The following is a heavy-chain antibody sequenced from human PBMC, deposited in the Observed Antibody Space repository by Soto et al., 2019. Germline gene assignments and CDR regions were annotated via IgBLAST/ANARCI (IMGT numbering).Heavy chain of an antibody. Sequence: QVQLQESGPGLVKPSETLSLTCTFSGGSISSYYWSWIRQPPGKGLEWIRYIYYSGSTNYNTSLNSRVTVSVDTSKYQFSLKLSAVTAADTYGYYCARSRGGYFDYWGQGTLVTVSS. CDR2: IYYSGST. J-gene: IGHJ4*02. V-gene: IGHV4-59*01. CDR1: GGSISSYY. D-gene: IGHD3-16*01. CDR3: ARSRGGYFDY.